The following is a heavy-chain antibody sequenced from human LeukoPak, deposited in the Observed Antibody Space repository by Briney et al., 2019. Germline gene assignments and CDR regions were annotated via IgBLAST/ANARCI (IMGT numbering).Heavy chain of an antibody. V-gene: IGHV3-15*01. Sequence: PGGSLRLSCAASGFTFSNAWMSWVRQAPGKGLEWIGRVKSKTDGGTTDYAAPVKVRFTISRDDSKNTLYLQMNSLKTEDTAVYYCTTDREFCSGGSCYHNYYYYGVGVWGQGTTVTVSS. CDR1: GFTFSNAW. J-gene: IGHJ6*02. D-gene: IGHD2-15*01. CDR3: TTDREFCSGGSCYHNYYYYGVGV. CDR2: VKSKTDGGTT.